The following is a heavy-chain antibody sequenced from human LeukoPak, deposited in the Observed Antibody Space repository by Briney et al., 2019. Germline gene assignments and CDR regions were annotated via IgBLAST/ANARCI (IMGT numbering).Heavy chain of an antibody. CDR1: GFIFNNYA. Sequence: PGGSLRLSCAASGFIFNNYAMSWVRQAPGKGLEWVSSISSSSSYIYYADSVKGRFSISRDNPKNTLYLQMNSLRAEDTAVYYCARDLSNWIPRGGNSWGQGTLVTVSS. D-gene: IGHD1-1*01. J-gene: IGHJ4*02. V-gene: IGHV3-21*03. CDR2: ISSSSSYI. CDR3: ARDLSNWIPRGGNS.